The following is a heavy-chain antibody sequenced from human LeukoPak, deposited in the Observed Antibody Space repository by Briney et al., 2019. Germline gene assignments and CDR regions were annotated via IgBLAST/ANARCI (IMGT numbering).Heavy chain of an antibody. Sequence: SETLSLTCTVSGGSISSYYWSWIRQPPGKGLEWIGYIYYSGSTNYNPSLKSLVTISVDTSKDQFSLKLSSVTAADTAVYYCARVKTQQTYGSGSYLLDYWGQGTLVTVSS. J-gene: IGHJ4*02. CDR3: ARVKTQQTYGSGSYLLDY. CDR1: GGSISSYY. CDR2: IYYSGST. V-gene: IGHV4-59*01. D-gene: IGHD3-10*01.